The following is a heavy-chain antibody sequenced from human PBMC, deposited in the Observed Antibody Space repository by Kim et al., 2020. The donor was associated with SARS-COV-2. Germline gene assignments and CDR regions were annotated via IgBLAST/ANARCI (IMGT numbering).Heavy chain of an antibody. J-gene: IGHJ6*01. CDR3: ARRKYSTGYYYSGMDV. CDR2: ISSSGRTI. D-gene: IGHD6-6*01. CDR1: GFTFSDYY. Sequence: GGSLRLSCAASGFTFSDYYMSWMRQAPGKGLEWVSYISSSGRTIFYADSVKGRFTISRDNAENSLFLQMNSLRAEDTAVYYFARRKYSTGYYYSGMDVWG. V-gene: IGHV3-11*01.